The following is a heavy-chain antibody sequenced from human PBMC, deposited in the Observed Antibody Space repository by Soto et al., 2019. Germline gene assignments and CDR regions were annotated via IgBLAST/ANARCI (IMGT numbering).Heavy chain of an antibody. Sequence: PGGSLRLSCAASGFTVSNNDMSWVRQAPGKGLEWVSIIYTGGTTDYVDSVKGRFIISRDNSKNTLYLQMDSLRAEDTAVYYCARESYDSSGYYQYYFDYWGQGTLVTVSS. CDR1: GFTVSNND. D-gene: IGHD3-22*01. CDR2: IYTGGTT. V-gene: IGHV3-53*01. CDR3: ARESYDSSGYYQYYFDY. J-gene: IGHJ4*02.